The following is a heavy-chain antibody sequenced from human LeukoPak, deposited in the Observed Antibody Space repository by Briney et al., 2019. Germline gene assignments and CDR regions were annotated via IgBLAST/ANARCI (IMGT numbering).Heavy chain of an antibody. CDR3: AKKVGLVSAPLNYFDF. D-gene: IGHD5/OR15-5a*01. J-gene: IGHJ4*02. CDR1: GFTFSSYA. Sequence: GGSLRLSCAASGFTFSSYAMSWVRQAPGKGLEWVAAISGPAGSWDYADSVKGRFTISRDNSKNTLFLQMNSLRAEDTAIYYCAKKVGLVSAPLNYFDFWGQGTLVTVSS. V-gene: IGHV3-23*01. CDR2: ISGPAGSW.